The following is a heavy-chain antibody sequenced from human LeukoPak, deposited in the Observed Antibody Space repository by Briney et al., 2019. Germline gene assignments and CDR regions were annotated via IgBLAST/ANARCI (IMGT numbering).Heavy chain of an antibody. CDR1: GGTFSSYA. Sequence: SVKVSCKASGGTFSSYAISWVRQAPGQGLEWMGGIIPIFGTANYAQKFQGRVTITADESTSTAYMELRSLRSDDTAVYYCARDTLILVRGVSPSGYWGQGTLATVSS. J-gene: IGHJ4*02. V-gene: IGHV1-69*13. D-gene: IGHD3-10*01. CDR3: ARDTLILVRGVSPSGY. CDR2: IIPIFGTA.